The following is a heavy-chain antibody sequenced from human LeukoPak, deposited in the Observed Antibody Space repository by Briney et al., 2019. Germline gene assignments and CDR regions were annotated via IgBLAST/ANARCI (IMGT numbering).Heavy chain of an antibody. CDR3: ARAGYYDSSGYYSH. CDR1: EFTFSSYW. V-gene: IGHV3-74*01. CDR2: INSDGSTT. D-gene: IGHD3-22*01. J-gene: IGHJ4*02. Sequence: GGSLRLSCAASEFTFSSYWMHWVHQAPGKGLVWVSRINSDGSTTSYADSVKGRFTISRDNAKNTLYLQVNSLRAEDTAVYYCARAGYYDSSGYYSHWGQGTLVTVSS.